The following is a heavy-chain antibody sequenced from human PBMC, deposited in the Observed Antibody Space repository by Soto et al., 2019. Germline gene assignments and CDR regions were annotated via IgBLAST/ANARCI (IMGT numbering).Heavy chain of an antibody. Sequence: GGSLRLSCAASGFTFSSYAMHWVRQAPGKGLEWVAVISYDGSNKYYADSVKGRFTISRDNSKNTLYLQMNSLRAEDTAVYYCARDRTVTYFDYWGQGTLVTVSS. D-gene: IGHD4-17*01. J-gene: IGHJ4*02. CDR1: GFTFSSYA. CDR2: ISYDGSNK. V-gene: IGHV3-30-3*01. CDR3: ARDRTVTYFDY.